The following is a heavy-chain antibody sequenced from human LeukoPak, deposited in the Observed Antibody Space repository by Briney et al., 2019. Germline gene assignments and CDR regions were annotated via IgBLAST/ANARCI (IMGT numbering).Heavy chain of an antibody. CDR3: AINQAGYCGGGSCYRHEFYYMDV. D-gene: IGHD2-15*01. CDR1: GYTFTGYY. V-gene: IGHV1-69*06. Sequence: SVKVSCKASGYTFTGYYMHWVRQAPGQGLEWMGGIIPVFGTANYAEKFQDRVTITADKSTSTAYMELSSLRSEDTAMYYCAINQAGYCGGGSCYRHEFYYMDVWGKGTSVTVSS. J-gene: IGHJ6*03. CDR2: IIPVFGTA.